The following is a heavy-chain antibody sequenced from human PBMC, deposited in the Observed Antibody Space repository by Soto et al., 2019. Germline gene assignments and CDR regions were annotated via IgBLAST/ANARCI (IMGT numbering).Heavy chain of an antibody. CDR2: ISGSGGST. V-gene: IGHV3-23*01. CDR1: GFTFSSYA. D-gene: IGHD2-2*01. J-gene: IGHJ6*03. Sequence: GGSLRLSCAASGFTFSSYAMSWVRQAPGKGLEWVSAISGSGGSTYYADSVKGRFTISRDNSKNTLYLQMNSLRAEDTAVYYCAKDGVYCSSTSCNYYYYYYMDVWGKGTTVTVSS. CDR3: AKDGVYCSSTSCNYYYYYYMDV.